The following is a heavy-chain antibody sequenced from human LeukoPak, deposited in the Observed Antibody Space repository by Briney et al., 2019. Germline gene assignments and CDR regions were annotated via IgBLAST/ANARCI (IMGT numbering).Heavy chain of an antibody. D-gene: IGHD2-15*01. CDR2: ISGSGGST. V-gene: IGHV3-23*01. J-gene: IGHJ6*02. CDR3: AKGSLGYCSGGSCFRNYYYGMDV. CDR1: GFTFRNYA. Sequence: GGSLRLSCAASGFTFRNYAMTWVRQAPGKGLAWVSGISGSGGSTYYADSVKGRFTISRDNSKNTLYLQMNSLRAEDTAVYYCAKGSLGYCSGGSCFRNYYYGMDVWGQGTTVTVSS.